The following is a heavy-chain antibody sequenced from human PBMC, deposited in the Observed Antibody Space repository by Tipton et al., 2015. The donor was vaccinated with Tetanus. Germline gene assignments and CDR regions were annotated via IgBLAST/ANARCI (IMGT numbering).Heavy chain of an antibody. Sequence: TLSLTCTVSGGSISSYYWSWIRQPAGKGLEWIGRIYTSGSTNYNPSLKSRVTMSVDTSKNQFSLKLSSGTAADTAVYYCASHYGSGSDDAFDIWGQGTMVTVSS. D-gene: IGHD3-10*01. CDR1: GGSISSYY. V-gene: IGHV4-4*07. CDR2: IYTSGST. CDR3: ASHYGSGSDDAFDI. J-gene: IGHJ3*02.